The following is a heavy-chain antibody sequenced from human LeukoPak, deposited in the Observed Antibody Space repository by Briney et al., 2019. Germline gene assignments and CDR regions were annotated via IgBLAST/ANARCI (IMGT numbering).Heavy chain of an antibody. J-gene: IGHJ4*02. CDR3: ARASGPFDF. D-gene: IGHD3-10*01. V-gene: IGHV3-33*01. CDR1: GFTFTTYG. CDR2: IWSDGSNK. Sequence: GGSLRLSCAASGFTFTTYGMHWVRQAPGKGLEWVAVIWSDGSNKYSADSVKGRFTISRDNSKNTLYLQMNSLRAEDTAVYYCARASGPFDFWGQGTLVTVSS.